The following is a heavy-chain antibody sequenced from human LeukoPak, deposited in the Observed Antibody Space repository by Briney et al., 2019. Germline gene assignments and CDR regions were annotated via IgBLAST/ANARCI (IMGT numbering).Heavy chain of an antibody. CDR2: VPHKEPS. CDR3: ARHRGWSGHDDFVS. V-gene: IGHV4-59*08. D-gene: IGHD3-3*01. Sequence: PSETLSLTCTVSADSPTSLYWSWVRPPPGEGLEWIGYVPHKEPSGTPRSLKTRVSMSVDTSKNQLSLNLTSVSAADTATYYCARHRGWSGHDDFVSWGQGALVTVSS. CDR1: ADSPTSLY. J-gene: IGHJ4*02.